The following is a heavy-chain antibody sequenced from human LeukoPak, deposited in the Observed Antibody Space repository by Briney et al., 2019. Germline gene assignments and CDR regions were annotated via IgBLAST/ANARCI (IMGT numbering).Heavy chain of an antibody. V-gene: IGHV4-59*01. CDR3: ARMGAIAGASANVDF. D-gene: IGHD4/OR15-4a*01. CDR2: IYNTGEIT. Sequence: SETLSLTCTVSRGSISSYYWSWIRQPPGKGLEWIGYIYNTGEITDYSPSLKSRVTISVDTSKNQFSLTLNSVTTADTAVYYCARMGAIAGASANVDFWGQGTLVTVSS. J-gene: IGHJ4*02. CDR1: RGSISSYY.